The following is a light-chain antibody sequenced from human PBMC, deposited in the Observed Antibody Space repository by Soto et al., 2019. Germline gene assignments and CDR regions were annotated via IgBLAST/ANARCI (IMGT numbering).Light chain of an antibody. CDR1: QSVSAGY. Sequence: EIVLTQSPGTLSLSPGERATLSSRARQSVSAGYFAWYQQKLGKPPSLLIYETSSRTSGTPDRFSGSGSGTKFALTISRLEPEDFAVYYCQQYGNSPTFGPGTKVDIK. CDR2: ETS. J-gene: IGKJ1*01. V-gene: IGKV3-20*01. CDR3: QQYGNSPT.